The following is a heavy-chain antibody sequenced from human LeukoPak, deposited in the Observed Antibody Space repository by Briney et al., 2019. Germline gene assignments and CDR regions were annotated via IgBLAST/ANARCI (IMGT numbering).Heavy chain of an antibody. V-gene: IGHV1-18*01. CDR1: GYTFSSYG. CDR3: ARDCSGSSCYWIH. D-gene: IGHD2-15*01. CDR2: ISAYNGNT. Sequence: GASVKLSCTASGYTFSSYGIRWVWQAPGQGREWLGYISAYNGNTNYAQKVQGRITMTTDTATSTADMEMRSLRSDDTAVYYCARDCSGSSCYWIHWGQGTLVTVSS. J-gene: IGHJ4*02.